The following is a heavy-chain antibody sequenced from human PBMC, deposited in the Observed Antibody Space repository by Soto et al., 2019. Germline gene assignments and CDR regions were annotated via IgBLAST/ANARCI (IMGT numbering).Heavy chain of an antibody. CDR3: AREGCRGGSCSVDAFDI. CDR2: IIPIFGTA. D-gene: IGHD2-15*01. Sequence: QVQLVQSGAEVKKPGSSVKVSCKASGGTFSSYAISWVRQAPGQGLEWMGGIIPIFGTANYAQKFQGRVTITADKSTSTAYMELSSLRSEDTAVYYCAREGCRGGSCSVDAFDIWGQGTMVTVSS. V-gene: IGHV1-69*06. CDR1: GGTFSSYA. J-gene: IGHJ3*02.